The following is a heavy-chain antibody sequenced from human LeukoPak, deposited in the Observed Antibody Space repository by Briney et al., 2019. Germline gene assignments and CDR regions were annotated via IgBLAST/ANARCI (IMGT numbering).Heavy chain of an antibody. CDR3: AKDQSLILVRSFHY. D-gene: IGHD3-22*01. J-gene: IGHJ4*02. CDR1: GFTFSSYA. CDR2: ISGSGGST. V-gene: IGHV3-23*01. Sequence: PGGSLRLSCAASGFTFSSYAMSWVRQAPGKGLEWVSGISGSGGSTYYADSVKGRFTISRDNSKNTLYLQMTSLRAEDTAVYYCAKDQSLILVRSFHYWGQGTLVTVPS.